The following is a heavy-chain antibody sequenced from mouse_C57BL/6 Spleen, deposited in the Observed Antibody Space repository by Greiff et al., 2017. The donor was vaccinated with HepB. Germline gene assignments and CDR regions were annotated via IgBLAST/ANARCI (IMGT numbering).Heavy chain of an antibody. V-gene: IGHV1-54*01. CDR2: INPGSGGT. CDR1: GYAFTNYL. J-gene: IGHJ4*01. D-gene: IGHD2-5*01. CDR3: AREGAAYYSNLYAMDY. Sequence: QVQLQQSGAELVRPGTSVKVSCKASGYAFTNYLIEWVKQRPGQGLEWIGVINPGSGGTNYNEKFKGKATLTADKSSSTAYMQLSSLTSEDSAVYFCAREGAAYYSNLYAMDYWGQGTSVTVSS.